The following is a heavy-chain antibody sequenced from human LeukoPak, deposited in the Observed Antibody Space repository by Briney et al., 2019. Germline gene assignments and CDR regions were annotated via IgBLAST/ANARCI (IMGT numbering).Heavy chain of an antibody. CDR3: ARSGFGEYGGGAFDI. V-gene: IGHV4-34*01. Sequence: PSETLSLTCAVYGGSFSGYYWSWIRQPPGKGLEWIGTLSHSGSSYYNPSLKSRVTISVETSKNHCSLNLSSVTAADTPVFYCARSGFGEYGGGAFDIWGQGTMVTVSS. CDR2: LSHSGSS. J-gene: IGHJ3*02. CDR1: GGSFSGYY. D-gene: IGHD3-10*01.